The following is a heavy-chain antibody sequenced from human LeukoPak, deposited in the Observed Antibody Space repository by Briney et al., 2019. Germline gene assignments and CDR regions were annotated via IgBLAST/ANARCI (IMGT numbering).Heavy chain of an antibody. CDR2: ISWNSGSI. J-gene: IGHJ4*02. V-gene: IGHV3-9*01. Sequence: GGSLRLSCAASGFTFDDYAMHWVRQAPGKGLEWVSGISWNSGSIGCADSVKGRFTISRDNAKNSLYLQMNSLRAEDTALYYCAKGDYYDSSGRFDYWGQGTLVTVSS. CDR3: AKGDYYDSSGRFDY. D-gene: IGHD3-22*01. CDR1: GFTFDDYA.